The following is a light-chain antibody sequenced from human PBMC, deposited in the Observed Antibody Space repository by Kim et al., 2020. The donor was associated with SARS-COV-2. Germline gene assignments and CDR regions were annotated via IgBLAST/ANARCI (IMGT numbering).Light chain of an antibody. V-gene: IGKV3-15*01. Sequence: PGERATLSCRASQSVSSNLAWYQQKPGQAPRLLISGASTRATGIPVRFSGSGSGTEFTLTISSLQSEDFAVYYCQQYNNWPPLITFGQGTRLEIK. CDR1: QSVSSN. J-gene: IGKJ5*01. CDR3: QQYNNWPPLIT. CDR2: GAS.